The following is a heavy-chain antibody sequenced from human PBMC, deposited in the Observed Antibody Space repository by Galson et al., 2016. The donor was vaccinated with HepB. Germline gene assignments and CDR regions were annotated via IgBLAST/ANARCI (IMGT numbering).Heavy chain of an antibody. CDR1: GGSISSFY. J-gene: IGHJ6*02. Sequence: ETLSLTCSISGGSISSFYWSWIRQTPGKGLEWLGYINYSWNTYHNPSLKSRVTMSVDTSKNQFSLKLNSVTAADTAVYYCARRSTNYYFGMDVWGQGTTVTVSS. CDR3: ARRSTNYYFGMDV. CDR2: INYSWNT. V-gene: IGHV4-59*08.